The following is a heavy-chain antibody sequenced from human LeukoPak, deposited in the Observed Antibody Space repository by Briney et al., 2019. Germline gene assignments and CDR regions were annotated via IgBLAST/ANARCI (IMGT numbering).Heavy chain of an antibody. CDR2: IIPIFGTA. CDR1: GGTFSSYA. V-gene: IGHV1-69*13. Sequence: SVKVSCKASGGTFSSYAISWVRQAPGQGLEWMGGIIPIFGTANYAQKFQGRVTITADESTSTAYMELSSLRSEDTAVYYCATPPRSTYYYYYMDVWGKGTTVTVSS. D-gene: IGHD1-14*01. CDR3: ATPPRSTYYYYYMDV. J-gene: IGHJ6*03.